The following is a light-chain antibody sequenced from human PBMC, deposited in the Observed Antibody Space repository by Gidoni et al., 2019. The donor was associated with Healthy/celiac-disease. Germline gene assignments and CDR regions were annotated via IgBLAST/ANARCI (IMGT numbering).Light chain of an antibody. J-gene: IGLJ3*02. CDR1: SSDVGGYNY. CDR2: DVS. V-gene: IGLV2-14*01. Sequence: QSALTQPASVSGSPGQSITISCTGTSSDVGGYNYVSWYKQHPGNAPKLMIYDVSNRPSGVSNRFSGSKSGNTASLTISGLQAEDEADYYCSSYTSSSTPSWVFGGGTKLTVL. CDR3: SSYTSSSTPSWV.